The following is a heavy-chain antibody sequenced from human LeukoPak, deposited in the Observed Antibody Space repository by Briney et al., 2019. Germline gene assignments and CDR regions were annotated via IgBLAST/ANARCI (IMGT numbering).Heavy chain of an antibody. CDR2: ISGSGGST. J-gene: IGHJ5*02. D-gene: IGHD2-15*01. CDR3: AKDLSLYCSGGSCYSGWFDP. CDR1: GFTFSSYS. Sequence: GGSLRLSCAASGFTFSSYSMSWVRQAPGKGLEWVSAISGSGGSTYYADSVKGRFTISRDNSKNTLYLQMNSLRAEDTAVYYCAKDLSLYCSGGSCYSGWFDPWGQGTLVTVSS. V-gene: IGHV3-23*01.